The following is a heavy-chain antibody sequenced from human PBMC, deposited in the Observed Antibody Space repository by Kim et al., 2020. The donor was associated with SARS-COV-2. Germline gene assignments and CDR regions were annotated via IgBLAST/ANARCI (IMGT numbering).Heavy chain of an antibody. CDR1: GFTFSSYS. J-gene: IGHJ3*02. D-gene: IGHD3-9*01. CDR3: ARGGSGYFPGKDAFDI. V-gene: IGHV3-21*01. Sequence: GGSLRLSCAASGFTFSSYSMNWVRQAPGKGLELVSSISSSSSYIYYADSVKGRFTISRDNAKNSLYLQMNSLRAEDTAVYYCARGGSGYFPGKDAFDIWGQGTMVTVSS. CDR2: ISSSSSYI.